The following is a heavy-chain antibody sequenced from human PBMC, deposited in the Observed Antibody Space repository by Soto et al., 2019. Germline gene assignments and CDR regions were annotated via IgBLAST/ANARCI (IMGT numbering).Heavy chain of an antibody. V-gene: IGHV4-59*12. CDR3: ARVRGNRAGTPYFDY. Sequence: SETLSLTCTVSGGSISSYYWSWIRQPPGKGLEWIGYIYYSGSTNYNPSLKSRVTISVDTSKNQFSLKLSSVTAADTAVYYCARVRGNRAGTPYFDYWGQGTLVTVSS. D-gene: IGHD6-13*01. J-gene: IGHJ4*02. CDR2: IYYSGST. CDR1: GGSISSYY.